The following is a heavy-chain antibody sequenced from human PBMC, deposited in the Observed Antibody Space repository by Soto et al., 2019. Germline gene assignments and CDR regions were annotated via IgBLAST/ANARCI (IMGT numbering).Heavy chain of an antibody. V-gene: IGHV3-7*03. CDR2: IRQDGSQK. D-gene: IGHD6-6*01. J-gene: IGHJ5*02. CDR3: TSGYSTSSDWFEP. CDR1: WCTFSVTS. Sequence: PGGSLRLSWVASWCTFSVTSLSWVRQAPGKGLEWVASIRQDGSQKFYVDSVKGRFTISRDNAMNSLYLQMNSLRAEDTAIYYCTSGYSTSSDWFEPWGQGTLVTV.